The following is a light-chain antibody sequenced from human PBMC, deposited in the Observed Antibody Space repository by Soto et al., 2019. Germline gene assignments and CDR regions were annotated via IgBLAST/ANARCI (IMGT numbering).Light chain of an antibody. V-gene: IGKV1-39*01. Sequence: DIQVTQSPSSLSASVGDRVTITCRTSQDIYSYLNWYQKKPGQAPKPLIYAASSLESGVSSRFSGSGSGTEFTLVITNLQPEDFASYYCQQSYSTPITFGGGSKVEIK. CDR1: QDIYSY. CDR2: AAS. J-gene: IGKJ4*01. CDR3: QQSYSTPIT.